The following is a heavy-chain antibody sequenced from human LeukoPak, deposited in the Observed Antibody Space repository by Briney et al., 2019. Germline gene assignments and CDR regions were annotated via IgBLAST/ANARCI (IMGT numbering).Heavy chain of an antibody. CDR2: ISYDGSNK. CDR1: GFTFSSYG. Sequence: GGSLRLSCAASGFTFSSYGMHWVRQAPGKGLEWVAVISYDGSNKYYADSVKGRFTISRDNSKNTLYLQMNSLRAEDTAVYYCAKDRNSGWLNLYYFDYWGQGTLVTVSS. D-gene: IGHD6-19*01. J-gene: IGHJ4*02. V-gene: IGHV3-30*18. CDR3: AKDRNSGWLNLYYFDY.